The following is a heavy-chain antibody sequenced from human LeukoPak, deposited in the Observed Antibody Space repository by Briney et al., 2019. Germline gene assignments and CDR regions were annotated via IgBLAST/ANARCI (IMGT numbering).Heavy chain of an antibody. V-gene: IGHV4-34*01. CDR2: INHSGST. J-gene: IGHJ3*02. CDR3: ARERGGKVGATRGLRNAFDI. CDR1: GGSFSGYY. D-gene: IGHD1-26*01. Sequence: TASETLSLTCAVYGGSFSGYYWSWIRQPPGKGLEWIGEINHSGSTNYNPSLKSRVTISVDTSKNQFSLKLSSVTAADTAVYYCARERGGKVGATRGLRNAFDIWGQGTMVTVSS.